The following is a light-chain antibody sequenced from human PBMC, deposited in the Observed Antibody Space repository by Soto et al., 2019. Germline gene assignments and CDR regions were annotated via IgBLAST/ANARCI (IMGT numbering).Light chain of an antibody. V-gene: IGKV3-20*01. CDR3: QQYGTSEII. Sequence: EIVVTQSPGTLSLSPDERATLSCSASQGVSRGYLAWYQQKDGQAPRLFIYGVSSRATGVSHRFSGSGYGTDFNLTISRLETEDFAVFYCQQYGTSEIIFGQGTRLEIK. CDR1: QGVSRGY. J-gene: IGKJ5*01. CDR2: GVS.